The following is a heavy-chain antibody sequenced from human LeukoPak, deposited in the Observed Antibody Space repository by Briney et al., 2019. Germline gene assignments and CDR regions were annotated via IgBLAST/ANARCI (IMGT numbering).Heavy chain of an antibody. Sequence: SETLSLTCTVSGYSISSGYYWGWIRQPPGKGLEWIGSIYHSGSTYYNPSLKSRVTISVDTSKNQFSLKLSSVTAADTAIYYCAKGAGGFSYYNWFDPWGQGTLVTVSS. CDR1: GYSISSGYY. D-gene: IGHD5-18*01. CDR2: IYHSGST. V-gene: IGHV4-38-2*02. CDR3: AKGAGGFSYYNWFDP. J-gene: IGHJ5*02.